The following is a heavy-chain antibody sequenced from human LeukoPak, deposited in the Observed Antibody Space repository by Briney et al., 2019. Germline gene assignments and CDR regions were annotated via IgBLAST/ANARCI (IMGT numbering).Heavy chain of an antibody. CDR3: ATALIVVDDDAFDI. CDR1: RLTFSSYS. D-gene: IGHD3-22*01. CDR2: ISSSSSYI. J-gene: IGHJ3*02. Sequence: GGSLRLSCAASRLTFSSYSMNWVRQAPGKGLEWVSSISSSSSYIYYADSVKGRFTFSRDNAKNSLYLQMNSLRAEDTAVYYCATALIVVDDDAFDIWGQGTMVTVSS. V-gene: IGHV3-21*01.